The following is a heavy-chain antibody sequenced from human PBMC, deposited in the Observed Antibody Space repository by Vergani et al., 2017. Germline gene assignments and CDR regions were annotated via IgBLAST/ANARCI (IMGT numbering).Heavy chain of an antibody. V-gene: IGHV3-30*03. CDR2: ISYDGSNK. D-gene: IGHD3-10*01. CDR1: GFTFSSYG. J-gene: IGHJ6*02. Sequence: QVQLVESGGGVVQPGRSLRLSCAASGFTFSSYGMHWVRQAPGKGLEWVAVISYDGSNKYYADSVKGRFTISRDNSKNTLYLQMNSLRAEDTAVYYCARVVPATMVRGVINYGMDVWGQGTTVTVSS. CDR3: ARVVPATMVRGVINYGMDV.